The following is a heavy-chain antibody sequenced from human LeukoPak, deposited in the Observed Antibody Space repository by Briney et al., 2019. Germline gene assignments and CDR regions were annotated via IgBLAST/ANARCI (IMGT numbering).Heavy chain of an antibody. Sequence: PSETLSLTCTVSDGSISGYYWSWIRQLPGKGLDLIGYIHYSGSTNYKPSLKSRVTISVDTSKNHFSLKLSSVTAADTAVYYCARFGAYSFDSWGQGSLVTVSS. J-gene: IGHJ4*02. CDR3: ARFGAYSFDS. V-gene: IGHV4-59*01. CDR2: IHYSGST. CDR1: DGSISGYY. D-gene: IGHD3-10*01.